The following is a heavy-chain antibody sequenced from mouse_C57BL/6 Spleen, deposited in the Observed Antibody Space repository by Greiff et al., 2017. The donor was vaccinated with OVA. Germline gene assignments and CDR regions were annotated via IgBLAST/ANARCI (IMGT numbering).Heavy chain of an antibody. J-gene: IGHJ4*01. CDR2: INPNYGTT. CDR1: GYSFTDYN. V-gene: IGHV1-39*01. Sequence: VQLKQSGPELVKPGASVKISCKASGYSFTDYNMNWVKQSNGKSLEWIGVINPNYGTTSCNQKFKGKATLTVDQSSSTAYMQLNSLTSEDSAVYYCASPYGNSYAMDYWGQGTSVTVSS. D-gene: IGHD2-1*01. CDR3: ASPYGNSYAMDY.